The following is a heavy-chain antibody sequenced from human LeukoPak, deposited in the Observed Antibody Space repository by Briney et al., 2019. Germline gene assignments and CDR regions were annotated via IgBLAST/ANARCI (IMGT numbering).Heavy chain of an antibody. D-gene: IGHD3-10*01. J-gene: IGHJ4*02. V-gene: IGHV1-18*01. CDR2: LSAYNGNT. Sequence: ASVKVSCKASGYTFTSYGISWVRQAPGQGLEWMGWLSAYNGNTNYAQKFQGRVTMTRDTSISTAYMEVSRLTSDDTAVYYCARDNYGNYFEYWGQGTLVTVSS. CDR3: ARDNYGNYFEY. CDR1: GYTFTSYG.